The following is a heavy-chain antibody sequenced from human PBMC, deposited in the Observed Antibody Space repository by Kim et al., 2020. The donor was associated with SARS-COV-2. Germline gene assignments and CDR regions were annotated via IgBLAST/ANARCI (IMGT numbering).Heavy chain of an antibody. D-gene: IGHD3-22*01. CDR2: IHYIGKD. V-gene: IGHV4-59*01. CDR1: GAAFDDYY. Sequence: SETLSLTCTVSGAAFDDYYWSWIRQPPGKGLEWIGYIHYIGKDNYNPSLKSRVTISLDGSKNQFSLKLNSVTAADSAVYYCARKRADSRGFIDSWGQGTL. J-gene: IGHJ4*02. CDR3: ARKRADSRGFIDS.